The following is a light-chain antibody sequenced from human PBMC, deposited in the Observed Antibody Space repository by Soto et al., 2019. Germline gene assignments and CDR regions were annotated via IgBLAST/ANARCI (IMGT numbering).Light chain of an antibody. J-gene: IGLJ1*01. CDR2: DVS. Sequence: QSALTQPASVSGSPGLSIAISFTGTSRDVGGYNSVSWYQQQTGKVPKLMIYDVSNRPSGVSNRFSGSKSGNPASLTISGLQAEDECDYYCSSYTTGGYYVFGTGTKLTVL. CDR1: SRDVGGYNS. V-gene: IGLV2-14*01. CDR3: SSYTTGGYYV.